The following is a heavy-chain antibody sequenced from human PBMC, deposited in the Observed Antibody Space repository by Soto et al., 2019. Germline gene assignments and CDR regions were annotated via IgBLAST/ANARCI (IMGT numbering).Heavy chain of an antibody. Sequence: PSETLSLTCTLSGGAINDHYWSFIRQPPGKGLEWIGYIYYNGNTNYNPSLESRVTISVDRSRNQFSLRLTSLTAADTAVYYCARVRTGYFDYWGRGALVPVSS. J-gene: IGHJ4*02. D-gene: IGHD3-9*01. CDR3: ARVRTGYFDY. CDR1: GGAINDHY. CDR2: IYYNGNT. V-gene: IGHV4-59*11.